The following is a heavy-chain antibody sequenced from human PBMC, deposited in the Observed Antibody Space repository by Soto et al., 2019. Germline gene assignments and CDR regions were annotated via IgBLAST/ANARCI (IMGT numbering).Heavy chain of an antibody. CDR3: AREETAWPLAYGLDV. J-gene: IGHJ6*02. D-gene: IGHD2-21*02. CDR1: GFTFSTYS. V-gene: IGHV3-21*01. Sequence: SLRLSCEASGFTFSTYSMHWVRQAPGKGLEWVSSIGRRSDIYYADSVKGRFTVSRDNAKNSVSLQMNSLRDEDTAVYYCAREETAWPLAYGLDVWGQGXTVTVYS. CDR2: IGRRSDI.